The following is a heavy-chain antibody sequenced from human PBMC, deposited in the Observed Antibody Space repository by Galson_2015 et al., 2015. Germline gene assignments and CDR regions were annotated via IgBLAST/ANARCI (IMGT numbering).Heavy chain of an antibody. CDR2: MSYDGSDE. CDR1: GFTFRRSV. V-gene: IGHV3-30-3*01. Sequence: SLRLSCAASGFTFRRSVMHWVRQAPGKGLEWAAIMSYDGSDEFYADSVKGRFTISRDNSRNTLYLQMNSLRAEDTAVYYCARDGSKSSAGADSWGQGTLVTVSS. J-gene: IGHJ4*02. CDR3: ARDGSKSSAGADS. D-gene: IGHD6-13*01.